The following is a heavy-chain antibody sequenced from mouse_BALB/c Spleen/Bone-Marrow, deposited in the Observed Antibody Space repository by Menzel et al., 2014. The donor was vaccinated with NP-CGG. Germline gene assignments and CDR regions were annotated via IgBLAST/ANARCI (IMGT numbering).Heavy chain of an antibody. D-gene: IGHD2-3*01. CDR1: GYSIXSGYY. J-gene: IGHJ2*01. V-gene: IGHV3-6*02. CDR2: ISYDGSN. CDR3: AGDWDGYYFDY. Sequence: EESGPGLVKPSQSLSLTCSVTGYSIXSGYYWNWIRQFPGNKLEWMGYISYDGSNNYNPSLKNRISITRDTSKNQFFLKLNSVTTEDTATYYCAGDWDGYYFDYWGQGTTLTVSS.